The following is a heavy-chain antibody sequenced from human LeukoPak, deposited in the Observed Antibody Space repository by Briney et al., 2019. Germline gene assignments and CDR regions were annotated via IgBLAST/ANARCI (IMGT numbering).Heavy chain of an antibody. CDR3: ARTGKNWETGYGMDV. D-gene: IGHD7-27*01. V-gene: IGHV4-59*01. Sequence: AETLSLTCTVSGGSISSYYWSWIRQPPGKGLEWIGYIYYSGSTNSNPSLRSRVTISVDTSKSQFSLKLSSVTAADTAVYYCARTGKNWETGYGMDVWGQGTPVTVSS. J-gene: IGHJ6*02. CDR1: GGSISSYY. CDR2: IYYSGST.